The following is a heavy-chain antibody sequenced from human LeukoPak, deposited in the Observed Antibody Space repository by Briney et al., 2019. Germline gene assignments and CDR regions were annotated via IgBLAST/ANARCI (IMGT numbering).Heavy chain of an antibody. V-gene: IGHV3-30*03. J-gene: IGHJ4*02. Sequence: PGGSLRLSCAASGFTFSSYGMHWVRQAPGKGLEWVAVISDDGSNKYYADSVKGRFTISRDNSKNTLYLQMNSLRAEDTAVYYCAIFSGGGSTSLDYWGQGTLVTVSS. CDR1: GFTFSSYG. CDR2: ISDDGSNK. D-gene: IGHD2-2*01. CDR3: AIFSGGGSTSLDY.